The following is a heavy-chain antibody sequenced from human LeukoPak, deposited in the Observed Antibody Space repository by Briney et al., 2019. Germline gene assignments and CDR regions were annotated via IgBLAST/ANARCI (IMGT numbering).Heavy chain of an antibody. J-gene: IGHJ4*02. D-gene: IGHD6-13*01. CDR2: ISDSGDET. CDR1: GFNFSSYA. Sequence: PGGSLRLSCAASGFNFSSYAMNWVRQNPGKGLEWVSSISDSGDETYYADPVRGRFTISRDNSKNTLYLQMKSLGGDDTALYYCAKCWRVVSGNWYLSFDSWGQGTLVTVSS. V-gene: IGHV3-23*01. CDR3: AKCWRVVSGNWYLSFDS.